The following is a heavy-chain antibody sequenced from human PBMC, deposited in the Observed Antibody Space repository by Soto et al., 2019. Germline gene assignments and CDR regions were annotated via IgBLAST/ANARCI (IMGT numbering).Heavy chain of an antibody. Sequence: GGSLRLSCAASGFTFSSYSMNWVRQAPGKGLEWVSSISSSSSYIYYADSVKGRFTISRDNAKNSLYLQMNSLRAEDTAVYYCARSTMVRGVTDYYYYMDVWGKGTTVTVSS. V-gene: IGHV3-21*01. D-gene: IGHD3-10*01. CDR3: ARSTMVRGVTDYYYYMDV. CDR2: ISSSSSYI. CDR1: GFTFSSYS. J-gene: IGHJ6*03.